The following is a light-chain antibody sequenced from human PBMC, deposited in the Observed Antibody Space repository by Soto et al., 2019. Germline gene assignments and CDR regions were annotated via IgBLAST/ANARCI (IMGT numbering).Light chain of an antibody. CDR2: TAS. J-gene: IGKJ4*01. CDR3: QQTNSFPLT. CDR1: QDIATW. V-gene: IGKV1-12*01. Sequence: DIQMTQSPSSVSASIGDRVTFTCRASQDIATWLAWYQQKPGKAPKLLIYTASTLQSGVPSRFSGSGSGSDFTLTISSLQPEDFATYYCQQTNSFPLTFGGGTKVEIK.